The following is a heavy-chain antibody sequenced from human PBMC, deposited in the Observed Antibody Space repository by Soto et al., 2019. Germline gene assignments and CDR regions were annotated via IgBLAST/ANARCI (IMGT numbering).Heavy chain of an antibody. J-gene: IGHJ4*02. CDR3: ARGVVRGVTDIDY. CDR1: GGSFSGYY. Sequence: SETLSLTCAVYGGSFSGYYWSWIRQPPGKGLEWIGEINHSGSTNYNPSLKSRVTISVDTSKNQFSLKLSSVTAADTAVYYCARGVVRGVTDIDYWGQGTLVTVSS. CDR2: INHSGST. V-gene: IGHV4-34*01. D-gene: IGHD3-10*01.